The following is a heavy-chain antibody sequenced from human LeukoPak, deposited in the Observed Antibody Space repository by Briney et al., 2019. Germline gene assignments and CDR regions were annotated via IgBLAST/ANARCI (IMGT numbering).Heavy chain of an antibody. CDR3: ARAIYDSSGYYSNDAFDI. V-gene: IGHV3-21*01. J-gene: IGHJ3*02. D-gene: IGHD3-22*01. CDR2: ISSSSSYI. Sequence: GGSLRLSCAASGFTFSSYSMNWVRQAPGKGLEWVSSISSSSSYIYYADSVKGRFTISRDNAKNSLYLQMNSLRAEDTAVYYCARAIYDSSGYYSNDAFDIWGQGTMVTVSS. CDR1: GFTFSSYS.